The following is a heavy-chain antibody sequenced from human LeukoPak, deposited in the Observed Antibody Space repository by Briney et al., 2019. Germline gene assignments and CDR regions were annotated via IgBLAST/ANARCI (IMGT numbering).Heavy chain of an antibody. CDR3: ARAYGDYGRPDY. V-gene: IGHV4-31*03. Sequence: SETLSLTCTVSGGSISSGGYYWSWIRQHPGKGLEWIGYIYYSGSTYYSPSLKSRVTISVDTSKNQFSLKLSSVTAADTAVYYCARAYGDYGRPDYWGQGTLVTVSS. CDR2: IYYSGST. CDR1: GGSISSGGYY. J-gene: IGHJ4*02. D-gene: IGHD4-17*01.